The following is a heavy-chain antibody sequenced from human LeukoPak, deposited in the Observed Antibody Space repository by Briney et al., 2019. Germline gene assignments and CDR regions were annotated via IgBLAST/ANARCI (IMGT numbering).Heavy chain of an antibody. V-gene: IGHV3-21*01. J-gene: IGHJ6*02. CDR1: GFTFSSYS. D-gene: IGHD3-10*01. CDR3: ATSMVRGDPYYYYGMDV. Sequence: SGGSLRHSCAASGFTFSSYSMNWVRQAPGKGLEWVSSISSSSSYIYYADSVKGRFTISRDNAKNSLYLQMNSLRAEDTAVYYCATSMVRGDPYYYYGMDVWGQGTTVTVSS. CDR2: ISSSSSYI.